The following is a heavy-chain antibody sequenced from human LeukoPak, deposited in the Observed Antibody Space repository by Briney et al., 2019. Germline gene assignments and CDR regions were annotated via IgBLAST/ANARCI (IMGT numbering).Heavy chain of an antibody. V-gene: IGHV3-23*01. CDR2: ISGSGGST. D-gene: IGHD3-16*01. J-gene: IGHJ4*02. CDR1: GFTFSSYA. CDR3: AKAEDYVSGRPYYFDY. Sequence: GGSLRLSCAASGFTFSSYAMSWVRQAPGKGLEWVSAISGSGGSTYYADSVKGRFTISRDNSKNTLYLQMNSLRAEDTAVYYCAKAEDYVSGRPYYFDYWGQGTLVTVSS.